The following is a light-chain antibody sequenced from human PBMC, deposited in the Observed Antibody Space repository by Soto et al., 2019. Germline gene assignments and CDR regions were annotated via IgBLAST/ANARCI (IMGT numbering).Light chain of an antibody. Sequence: VLTQSPGTLSLSPGERATLSCRASQRVSSNYLAWYQQKPGQAPRLLIYDTSSRASGIPDRFSGSGSGTDFTLTINRLEPEDFAVYYCQQYGSSPTFGLGTKVDIK. CDR1: QRVSSNY. V-gene: IGKV3-20*01. J-gene: IGKJ1*01. CDR3: QQYGSSPT. CDR2: DTS.